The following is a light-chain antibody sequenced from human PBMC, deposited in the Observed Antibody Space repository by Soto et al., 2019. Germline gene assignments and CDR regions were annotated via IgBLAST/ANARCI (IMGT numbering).Light chain of an antibody. V-gene: IGLV2-14*01. CDR1: SSDVGGHNY. J-gene: IGLJ1*01. Sequence: QSALTQPASVSGSPGQSITVSCTGTSSDVGGHNYVSWFQPRPVQAPKLLIYEVTAPPSGVSTRFSGSKSGNTASLTISGLQADDEADYHCSSYSSSGPLFVFGTGTKLTVL. CDR3: SSYSSSGPLFV. CDR2: EVT.